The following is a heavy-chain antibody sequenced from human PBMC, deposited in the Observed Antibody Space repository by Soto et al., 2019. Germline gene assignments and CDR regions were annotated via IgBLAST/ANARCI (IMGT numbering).Heavy chain of an antibody. V-gene: IGHV4-59*08. D-gene: IGHD3-16*01. J-gene: IGHJ4*02. CDR1: GGSISNYY. CDR2: IYYSGST. Sequence: PSETLSLTCTVSGGSISNYYWSWIRQPPGKGLEWIGYIYYSGSTNYNPSLKSRVTISLDTSKNQFSLKLRSVTAADTAVYYCGRQLGADYFDYWGQGTLVTVSS. CDR3: GRQLGADYFDY.